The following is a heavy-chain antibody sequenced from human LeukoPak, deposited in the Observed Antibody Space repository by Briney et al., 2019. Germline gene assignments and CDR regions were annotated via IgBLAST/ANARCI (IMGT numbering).Heavy chain of an antibody. CDR1: GYTFTGYY. J-gene: IGHJ4*02. V-gene: IGHV1-2*02. Sequence: ASVKVSCKASGYTFTGYYMHWVRQAPGPALEWTGWINPNSGGTNYAQKFQARVTMTRDTSISTAYMELSRLRSDDTAVYYCATVLRFLEWLLFDKYYFDYWGQGTLVTVSS. CDR3: ATVLRFLEWLLFDKYYFDY. D-gene: IGHD3-3*01. CDR2: INPNSGGT.